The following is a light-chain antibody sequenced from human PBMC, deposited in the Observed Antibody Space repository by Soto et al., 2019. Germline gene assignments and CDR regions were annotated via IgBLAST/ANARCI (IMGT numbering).Light chain of an antibody. CDR2: DAS. CDR1: QTIDNT. J-gene: IGKJ2*01. V-gene: IGKV3D-15*01. Sequence: IVFTQSPSTXSLSSGERATLSCRASQTIDNTLAWYQRKPGQAXRXXXYDASNRDTGVPARFRGSGSGTDFTLTIRRLQSEDFAVYYCQNDDDWQYTFGQGTQVEI. CDR3: QNDDDWQYT.